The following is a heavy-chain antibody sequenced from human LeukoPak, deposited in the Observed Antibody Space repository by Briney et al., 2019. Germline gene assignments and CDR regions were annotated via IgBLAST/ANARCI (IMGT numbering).Heavy chain of an antibody. D-gene: IGHD3-10*01. Sequence: PGGSLRLSCAASGFTFSSYAMSWVRQAPGKGLEWVSAISGSGGSTYYAGSVKGRFTISRDNSKNTLYLQMNSLRAEDTAVYYCAKDLLLWFGELPSEYYFDYWGQGTLVTVSS. CDR3: AKDLLLWFGELPSEYYFDY. CDR2: ISGSGGST. J-gene: IGHJ4*02. CDR1: GFTFSSYA. V-gene: IGHV3-23*01.